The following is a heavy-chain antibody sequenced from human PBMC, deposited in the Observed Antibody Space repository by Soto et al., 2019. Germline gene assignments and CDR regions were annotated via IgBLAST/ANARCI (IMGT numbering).Heavy chain of an antibody. CDR1: GYSFTSYW. V-gene: IGHV5-51*01. CDR3: ARHNLEYYYDSSGYPDY. CDR2: IYPGDSDT. Sequence: GESLKISCKGSGYSFTSYWIGWVRQMPGKGLEWMGIIYPGDSDTRYSPSFQGQVTISVDKSISTAYLQWSSLKASDTAMYYCARHNLEYYYDSSGYPDYWGQGTLVTVSS. D-gene: IGHD3-22*01. J-gene: IGHJ4*02.